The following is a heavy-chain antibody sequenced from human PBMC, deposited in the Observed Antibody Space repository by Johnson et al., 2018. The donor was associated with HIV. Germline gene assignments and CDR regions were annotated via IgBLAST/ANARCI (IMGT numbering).Heavy chain of an antibody. Sequence: QVQLVESGGGVVQPGRSLRLSCAASGFTFSSYAMHWVRQAPGKGMEWVAVILYDGSNKYYADSVKGRFTISRDNSKNKLYLQMNSLRAEDTAVYYCARSGGSYQRAHDAFDIWGQGTMVTVSS. J-gene: IGHJ3*02. V-gene: IGHV3-30*04. CDR2: ILYDGSNK. D-gene: IGHD1-26*01. CDR3: ARSGGSYQRAHDAFDI. CDR1: GFTFSSYA.